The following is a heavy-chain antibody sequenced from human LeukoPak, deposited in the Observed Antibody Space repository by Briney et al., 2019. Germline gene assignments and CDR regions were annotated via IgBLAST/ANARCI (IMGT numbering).Heavy chain of an antibody. D-gene: IGHD2-2*01. Sequence: ASVKVSCKASGDTFRSYAISWVRQAPGQGLEWMGGIIPIFGTPNYAQKFRGRVTITADESTSTAYMELSSLRSEDSAVYYCASGTGYCSSTSCYSQFDYWGQGTLVTVSS. CDR3: ASGTGYCSSTSCYSQFDY. CDR2: IIPIFGTP. J-gene: IGHJ4*02. V-gene: IGHV1-69*13. CDR1: GDTFRSYA.